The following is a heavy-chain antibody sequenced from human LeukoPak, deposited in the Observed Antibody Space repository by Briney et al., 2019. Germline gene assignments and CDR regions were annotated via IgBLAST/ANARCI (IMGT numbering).Heavy chain of an antibody. D-gene: IGHD3-22*01. Sequence: SETLSLTCAVYGGSFSGYYWSWIRQPPGKGLEWIGEINHSGSTNYNPSLKSRVTISVDTPRNQFSLKLSSVTAADTAVYYCARSYYDSSGYYYQFWYFDYWGQGTLVTVSS. CDR2: INHSGST. V-gene: IGHV4-34*01. CDR3: ARSYYDSSGYYYQFWYFDY. J-gene: IGHJ4*02. CDR1: GGSFSGYY.